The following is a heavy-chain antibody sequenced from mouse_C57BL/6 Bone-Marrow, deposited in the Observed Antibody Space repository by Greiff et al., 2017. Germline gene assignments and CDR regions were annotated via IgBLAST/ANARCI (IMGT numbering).Heavy chain of an antibody. CDR1: GYTFTSYW. CDR3: AREAYDRFAY. D-gene: IGHD2-12*01. Sequence: QVPLKQPGAELVMPGASVKLSCKASGYTFTSYWMHWVKQRPGQGLEWIGEIDPSDSYTNYNQKFKGKSTLTVDKSSSTAYMQLSSLTSEDSAVYYCAREAYDRFAYWGQGTLVTVSA. V-gene: IGHV1-69*01. CDR2: IDPSDSYT. J-gene: IGHJ3*01.